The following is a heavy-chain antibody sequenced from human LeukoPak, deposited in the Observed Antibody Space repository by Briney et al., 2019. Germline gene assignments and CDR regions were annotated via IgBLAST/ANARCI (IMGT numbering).Heavy chain of an antibody. D-gene: IGHD3-10*01. CDR3: ARESIHYYGSGSFPNLDY. CDR2: IYYSGST. CDR1: GGSISSSSYY. V-gene: IGHV4-39*02. Sequence: KPSETLSLTCTVSGGSISSSSYYWGWIRQPPGKGLEWIGSIYYSGSTYYNPSLKSRVTISVDTSKNQFSLKLSSVTAADTAVYYCARESIHYYGSGSFPNLDYWGQGTLVTVSS. J-gene: IGHJ4*02.